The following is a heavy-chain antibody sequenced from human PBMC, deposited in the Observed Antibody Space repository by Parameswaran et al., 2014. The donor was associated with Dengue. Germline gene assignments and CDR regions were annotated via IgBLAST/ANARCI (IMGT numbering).Heavy chain of an antibody. Sequence: VRQAPGKALEWLALIDWDDDKYYSTSLKTRLTISKDTSKNQVVLTMTNMDPVDTATYYCARNTLQFRYGMDVWGQGTTVTVSS. CDR3: ARNTLQFRYGMDV. V-gene: IGHV2-70*18. CDR2: IDWDDDK. J-gene: IGHJ6*02. D-gene: IGHD4-11*01.